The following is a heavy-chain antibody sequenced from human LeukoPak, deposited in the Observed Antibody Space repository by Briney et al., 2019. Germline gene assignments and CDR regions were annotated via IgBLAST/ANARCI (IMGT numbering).Heavy chain of an antibody. CDR2: ILSDGSKE. Sequence: GGSLRLSCAASGFTFSSYWMHWVRQAPGKGLEWVAVILSDGSKEFYTDSVKGRFTISRDNSKNTLYLQMNSLRAEDTAVYYCARAYYDSSGPGYYGMDVWGQGTTVTVSS. J-gene: IGHJ6*02. D-gene: IGHD3-22*01. CDR1: GFTFSSYW. CDR3: ARAYYDSSGPGYYGMDV. V-gene: IGHV3-33*08.